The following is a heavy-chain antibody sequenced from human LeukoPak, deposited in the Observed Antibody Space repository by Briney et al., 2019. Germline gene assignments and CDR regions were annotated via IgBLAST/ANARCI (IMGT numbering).Heavy chain of an antibody. Sequence: VGSLRLSCEAPGFTFSTYWMSWVRQAPGKGLEWVANIKQDGSEKYYVDSVKGRFTISRDNAKNSLYLQMNSLRAEDTAMYYCARDSAGNDYWGQGTLVTVSS. CDR2: IKQDGSEK. V-gene: IGHV3-7*01. D-gene: IGHD6-13*01. J-gene: IGHJ4*02. CDR3: ARDSAGNDY. CDR1: GFTFSTYW.